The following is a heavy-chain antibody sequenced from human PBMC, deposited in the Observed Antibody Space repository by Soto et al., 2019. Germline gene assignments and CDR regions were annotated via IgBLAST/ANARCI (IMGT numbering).Heavy chain of an antibody. CDR3: AKDYSSGWYSYNWFDP. J-gene: IGHJ5*02. Sequence: PGGSLILSCAASGFTFSSYAMSWVRQAPGKGLEWVSAISGSGGSTYYADSVKGRFTISRDNSKNTLYLQMNSLRAEDTAVYYCAKDYSSGWYSYNWFDPWGQGTLVTVSS. CDR1: GFTFSSYA. CDR2: ISGSGGST. D-gene: IGHD6-19*01. V-gene: IGHV3-23*01.